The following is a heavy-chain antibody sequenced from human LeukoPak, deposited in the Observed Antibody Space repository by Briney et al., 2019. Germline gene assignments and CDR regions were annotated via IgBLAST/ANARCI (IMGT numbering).Heavy chain of an antibody. D-gene: IGHD2-2*01. J-gene: IGHJ4*02. Sequence: GGSLTLSCAASGFTFSSYDLNWVRQAPGKGLEWVSDISSSGSTIYYADSVKGRFTISRDNAKNSMYLQMNSLRAEDTAVYYCARSGYCSGTSCYEGNFDYWGQGTLVTVSS. CDR2: ISSSGSTI. CDR3: ARSGYCSGTSCYEGNFDY. V-gene: IGHV3-48*03. CDR1: GFTFSSYD.